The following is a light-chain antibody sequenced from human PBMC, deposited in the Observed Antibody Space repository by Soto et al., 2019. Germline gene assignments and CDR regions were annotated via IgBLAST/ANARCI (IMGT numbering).Light chain of an antibody. CDR2: GAS. J-gene: IGKJ1*01. Sequence: DIVMTQSPATLSVSPGERATLSCRASQSVSSKLAWYQQKRGQAPRLLMYGASTRATGIPVRFSGSGSGTEFTLIISSLQSEACAVYYCQQYNDWPRTFGQGTKVEIK. CDR3: QQYNDWPRT. CDR1: QSVSSK. V-gene: IGKV3-15*01.